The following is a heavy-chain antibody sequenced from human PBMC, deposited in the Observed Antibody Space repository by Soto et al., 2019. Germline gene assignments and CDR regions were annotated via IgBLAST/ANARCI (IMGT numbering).Heavy chain of an antibody. D-gene: IGHD2-15*01. CDR3: XRTSLVVAAATREDX. V-gene: IGHV3-74*03. CDR1: GFTFSSYG. CDR2: ISGSGGST. J-gene: IGHJ4*02. Sequence: PGGSLRLSCAASGFTFSSYGMNWVRQAPGKGLEWVSRISGSGGSTKYADSVKGRFTISRDNAKNTLYLQMNSLRAEDTAVYYYXRTSLVVAAATREDXWGQGTLVTVSX.